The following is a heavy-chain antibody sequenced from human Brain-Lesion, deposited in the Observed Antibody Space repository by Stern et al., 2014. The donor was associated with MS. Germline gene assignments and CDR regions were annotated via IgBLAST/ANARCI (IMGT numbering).Heavy chain of an antibody. Sequence: VQLVESGGGVVQPGGSLRLSCAASGFSFFSYGLHWVRQAPGRGLDWVAVVSYDGRNKYYADSVKGRFTISRDNSKNTLYLQMNSLRAEDTAVYYCAREKNTENYFDFWGRGTLVTVSS. CDR2: VSYDGRNK. D-gene: IGHD1-14*01. CDR3: AREKNTENYFDF. J-gene: IGHJ4*02. V-gene: IGHV3-33*01. CDR1: GFSFFSYG.